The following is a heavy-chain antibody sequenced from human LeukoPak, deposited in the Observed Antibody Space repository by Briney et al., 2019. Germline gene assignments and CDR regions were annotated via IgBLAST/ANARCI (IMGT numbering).Heavy chain of an antibody. CDR3: ARGEAGTTTDFDY. CDR2: IYSSGST. CDR1: GGSISSYH. V-gene: IGHV4-59*01. D-gene: IGHD1-26*01. J-gene: IGHJ4*02. Sequence: SETLSLTCTVSGGSISSYHWSWIRQPPGKGLECIGYIYSSGSTNYNPSLKSRVTISLDTSKNQFSLKLSSVTAADTAVYYCARGEAGTTTDFDYWGQGTLVTVSS.